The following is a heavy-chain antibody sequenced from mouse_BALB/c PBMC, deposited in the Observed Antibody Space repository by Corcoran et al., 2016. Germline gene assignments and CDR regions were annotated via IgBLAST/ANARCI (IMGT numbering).Heavy chain of an antibody. CDR1: GYTFTTAG. CDR2: INTHSGVP. Sequence: QIQLVQAGPELTKPGGTVRISGKASGYTFTTAGLQWVQKMPGKGLKWIGWINTHSGVPKYAEDFKGRFAFSLETSARTAYLQISNLKNEDTATYFCARNDGYYYFDYWGQGTTLTVSS. CDR3: ARNDGYYYFDY. V-gene: IGHV9-4*02. D-gene: IGHD2-3*01. J-gene: IGHJ2*01.